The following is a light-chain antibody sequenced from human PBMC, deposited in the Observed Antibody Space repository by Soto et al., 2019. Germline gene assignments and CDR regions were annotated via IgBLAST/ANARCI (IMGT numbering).Light chain of an antibody. J-gene: IGLJ1*01. CDR3: AAWDDSLNGYV. CDR2: SNN. CDR1: SSNIGSNT. V-gene: IGLV1-44*01. Sequence: QRARTHPPSGSGVDRERGRIFYSGSSSNIGSNTVNWYQQLPGTAPKLLIYSNNQRPSGVPDRFSGSKSGTSASLAISGLQSEEEADYYGAAWDDSLNGYVFGTGSTVTVL.